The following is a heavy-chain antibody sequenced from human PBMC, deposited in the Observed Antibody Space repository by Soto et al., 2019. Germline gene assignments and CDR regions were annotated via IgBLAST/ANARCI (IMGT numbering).Heavy chain of an antibody. CDR3: ASPIISIAARRYYYYGMDV. V-gene: IGHV3-30-3*01. J-gene: IGHJ6*02. D-gene: IGHD6-6*01. Sequence: QVQLVESGGGVVQPGRSLRLSCAASGFTFSSYAMHWVRQAPGKGLEWVAVISYDGSNKYYADSVKGRFTISRDNSKNTLYLQMNSLRAEDTAVYYCASPIISIAARRYYYYGMDVWGQGTTVTVSS. CDR2: ISYDGSNK. CDR1: GFTFSSYA.